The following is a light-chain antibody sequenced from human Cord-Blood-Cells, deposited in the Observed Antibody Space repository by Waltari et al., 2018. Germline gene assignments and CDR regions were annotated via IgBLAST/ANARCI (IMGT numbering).Light chain of an antibody. V-gene: IGLV2-8*01. CDR2: EVS. CDR3: SSYAGSNNWV. J-gene: IGLJ3*02. CDR1: SSDVGGYNY. Sequence: QYALTQPPSASGSPGQSVTISCTGTSSDVGGYNYVSWYQQHPGKAPKLMIYEVSKRPSGFPDRFAGSKSCNPASLTVSGLQAEDEADYYCSSYAGSNNWVFGGGTKLTVL.